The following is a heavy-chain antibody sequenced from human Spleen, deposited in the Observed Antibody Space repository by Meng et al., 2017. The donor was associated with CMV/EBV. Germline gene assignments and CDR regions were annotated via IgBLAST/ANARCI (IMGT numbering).Heavy chain of an antibody. V-gene: IGHV3-48*04. CDR3: ARGVRYLEWLPHFFDH. J-gene: IGHJ4*02. CDR2: ISSSSNTI. Sequence: GESLKISCAASGFPFSDYSMDWVRQTPGKGLEWVAYISSSSNTIHYADSVKGRFTISRDNANNSLYLQMNSLTAEDTAVFYCARGVRYLEWLPHFFDHWGQGTLVTVSS. D-gene: IGHD3-3*01. CDR1: GFPFSDYS.